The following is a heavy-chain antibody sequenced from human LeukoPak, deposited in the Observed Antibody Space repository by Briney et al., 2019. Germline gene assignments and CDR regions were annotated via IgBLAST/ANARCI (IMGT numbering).Heavy chain of an antibody. D-gene: IGHD3-10*01. Sequence: GGSLRLSCAASGFTFSTYDMHWVRQPAGKGLEWVSTVGADAETYYTGSVRGRFTITRDNAKNTLHLQMNSLRAGDTAVYFCARGNWAYYASGIYGMDVWGQGTTVTVSS. V-gene: IGHV3-13*01. J-gene: IGHJ6*02. CDR2: VGADAET. CDR1: GFTFSTYD. CDR3: ARGNWAYYASGIYGMDV.